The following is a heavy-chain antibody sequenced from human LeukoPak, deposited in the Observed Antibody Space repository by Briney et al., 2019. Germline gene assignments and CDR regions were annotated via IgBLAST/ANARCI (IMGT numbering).Heavy chain of an antibody. V-gene: IGHV4-59*01. CDR2: IYYSGST. CDR1: GGSISSYY. CDR3: ATITDGTSYFDY. J-gene: IGHJ4*02. D-gene: IGHD5-24*01. Sequence: SETLSLTCTVSGGSISSYYWSWIRQPPGKGLEWIGYIYYSGSTNYNPSLKSRVTISVDTSKNQFSLKLTSVTAADTAVYYCATITDGTSYFDYWGQGTLVTVSS.